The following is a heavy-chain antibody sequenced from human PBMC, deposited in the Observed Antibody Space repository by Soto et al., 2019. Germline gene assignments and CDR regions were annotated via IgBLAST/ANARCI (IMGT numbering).Heavy chain of an antibody. CDR1: GFTFSSYG. V-gene: IGHV3-30*18. D-gene: IGHD6-6*01. CDR2: ISYDGSNK. CDR3: AKEAARADYFDY. J-gene: IGHJ4*02. Sequence: QVQLVESGGGVVQPGRSLRLSCAASGFTFSSYGMHWVRQAPGKGLEWVAVISYDGSNKYYADSVKGRFTISRDNSKNTLYLQMNSLRAEDTAVYYCAKEAARADYFDYWGQGTLVTVSS.